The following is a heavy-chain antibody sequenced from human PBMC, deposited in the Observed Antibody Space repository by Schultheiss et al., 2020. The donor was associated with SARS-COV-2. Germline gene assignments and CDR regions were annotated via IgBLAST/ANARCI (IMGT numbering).Heavy chain of an antibody. D-gene: IGHD3-3*01. CDR2: IYNYNSGTT. CDR1: GGSISTYY. Sequence: SETLSLTCTVSGGSISTYYWSWIRQPPGKGLEWIGYIYNYNSGTTKYNPSLRSRVTISVDTSNNQFSLRLRSVTAADTAVYYCARGGDFWSGYSSLKFWGQGTLVTVSS. CDR3: ARGGDFWSGYSSLKF. J-gene: IGHJ4*02. V-gene: IGHV4-59*01.